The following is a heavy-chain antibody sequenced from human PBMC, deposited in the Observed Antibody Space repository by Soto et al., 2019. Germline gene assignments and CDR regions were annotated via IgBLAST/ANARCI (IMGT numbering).Heavy chain of an antibody. D-gene: IGHD2-15*01. CDR1: GNIFIDYW. V-gene: IGHV5-51*01. Sequence: GESLKISCKASGNIFIDYWIGWVRQMPGKGLEWMGIVYPRDSDTRYSPSFQGQVTISADRSTGTAFLQWRSLKASDTALYYCARPPLPGYSIHFNSWGQGTLVTVSS. CDR3: ARPPLPGYSIHFNS. J-gene: IGHJ4*02. CDR2: VYPRDSDT.